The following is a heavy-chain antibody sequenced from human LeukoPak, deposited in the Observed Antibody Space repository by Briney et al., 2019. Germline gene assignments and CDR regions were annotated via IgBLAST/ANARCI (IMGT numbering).Heavy chain of an antibody. D-gene: IGHD6-13*01. CDR3: ARDRTAAAGKYYYYGMDV. J-gene: IGHJ6*02. CDR1: GGSFSGYY. CDR2: INHSGST. Sequence: SETLSLTCAVYGGSFSGYYWSWIRQPPGKGLEWIGEINHSGSTNYNPSLKSRVTISVDTSKNQFSLKLSSVTAADTAVYYCARDRTAAAGKYYYYGMDVWGQGTTVTVSS. V-gene: IGHV4-34*09.